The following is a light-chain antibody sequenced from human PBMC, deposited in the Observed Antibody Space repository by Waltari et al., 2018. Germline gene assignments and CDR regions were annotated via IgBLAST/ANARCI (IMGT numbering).Light chain of an antibody. J-gene: IGLJ3*02. Sequence: SYELTQPPSVSVSPGQTASITCSGDELGDKYACWYQQQPGQSPVLVIYQDTKRPSGIPERFSGSSSGNTATLTIRGTQAMDEADYYCQAWDRGTWVFGGGTKLTVL. CDR3: QAWDRGTWV. V-gene: IGLV3-1*01. CDR2: QDT. CDR1: ELGDKY.